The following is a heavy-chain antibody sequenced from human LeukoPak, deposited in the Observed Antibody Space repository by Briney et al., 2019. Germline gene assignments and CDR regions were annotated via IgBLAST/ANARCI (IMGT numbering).Heavy chain of an antibody. CDR1: GYTFTGYY. CDR2: INPNSGGT. V-gene: IGHV1-2*02. D-gene: IGHD2-8*02. CDR3: ARGWGTEGYYYYMDV. J-gene: IGHJ6*03. Sequence: ASVKVSCKASGYTFTGYYMHWVRQAPGQGLEWMGWINPNSGGTNYAQKFQGKVTMTRDTSISTAYMELSRLRSDDTAVYYCARGWGTEGYYYYMDVWGKGTTVTVSS.